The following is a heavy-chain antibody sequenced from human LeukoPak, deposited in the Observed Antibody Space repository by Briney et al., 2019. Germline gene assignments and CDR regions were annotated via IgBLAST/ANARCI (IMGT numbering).Heavy chain of an antibody. CDR1: GFTFSNYA. CDR3: AKWGDYDVLTGYYVSDY. Sequence: GASLRLSCAASGFTFSNYAMSWVRQAPGKGLEWISAITGSGGNTYYADSVKGRFTISRDNSKNTVFLQMNSLRAEDTAVYYCAKWGDYDVLTGYYVSDYWGQGTLVTVSS. D-gene: IGHD3-9*01. J-gene: IGHJ4*02. V-gene: IGHV3-23*01. CDR2: ITGSGGNT.